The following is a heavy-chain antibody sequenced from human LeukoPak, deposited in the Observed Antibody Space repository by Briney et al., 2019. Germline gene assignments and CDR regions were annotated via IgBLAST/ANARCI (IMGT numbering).Heavy chain of an antibody. V-gene: IGHV3-30*01. CDR2: ISYDGSNK. Sequence: SLRLSCAASGFTFSSYAMHWVRQAPGKGLEWVAVISYDGSNKYYADSVKGRFTISRDNSKNTLYLQMNSLRAEDTAVYYCATIAAAGEADYWGQGTLVTVSS. CDR1: GFTFSSYA. CDR3: ATIAAAGEADY. D-gene: IGHD6-13*01. J-gene: IGHJ4*02.